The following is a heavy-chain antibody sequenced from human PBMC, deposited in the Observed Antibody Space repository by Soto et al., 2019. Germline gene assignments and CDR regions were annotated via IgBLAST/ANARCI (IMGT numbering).Heavy chain of an antibody. CDR2: IAFDGTNK. D-gene: IGHD3-22*01. V-gene: IGHV3-30*04. J-gene: IGHJ4*02. CDR1: GFTFSSYA. Sequence: GGSLRLSCAASGFTFSSYAMTWVRQAPGKGLEWVSVIAFDGTNKYYADSVRGRFTISRDNSKNTLYLQMDSLRPDDSAIYYCARSYGPFYDSSYYGLARNYFDYWGQGTLVTVSS. CDR3: ARSYGPFYDSSYYGLARNYFDY.